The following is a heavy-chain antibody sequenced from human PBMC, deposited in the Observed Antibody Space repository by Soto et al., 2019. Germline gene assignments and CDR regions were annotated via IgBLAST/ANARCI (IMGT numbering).Heavy chain of an antibody. J-gene: IGHJ4*02. V-gene: IGHV4-31*03. CDR2: FSYSGNT. CDR3: ARDRHNYGPLFDY. D-gene: IGHD5-18*01. CDR1: GGSISSGGHY. Sequence: SEALSLICTVSGGSISSGGHYWSRIRQHPGRGLEWIGYFSYSGNTYYSPSLKSRVTISVDTSKNQFSLKLSSVTAADTAVYYCARDRHNYGPLFDYWGQGTLVTVSS.